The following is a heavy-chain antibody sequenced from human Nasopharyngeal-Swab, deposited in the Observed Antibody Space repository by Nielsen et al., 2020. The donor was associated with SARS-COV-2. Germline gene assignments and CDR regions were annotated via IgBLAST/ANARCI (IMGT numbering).Heavy chain of an antibody. CDR3: ASNGLRYFDWLRGKDYYYYYGMDV. CDR1: GFTFIRSA. D-gene: IGHD3-9*01. Sequence: SVKVSCKASGFTFIRSAMQWVRQAPGQGLEWMGGIIPILGIANYAQKFQGRVTITADKSTSTAYMELSSLRSEDTAVYYCASNGLRYFDWLRGKDYYYYYGMDVWGQGTTVTVSS. J-gene: IGHJ6*02. CDR2: IIPILGIA. V-gene: IGHV1-69*10.